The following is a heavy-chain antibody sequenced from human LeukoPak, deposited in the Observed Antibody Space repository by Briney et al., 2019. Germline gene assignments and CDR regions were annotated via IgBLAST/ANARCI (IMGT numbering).Heavy chain of an antibody. CDR3: VKDYYYGSGSYYTPSRGSFDI. J-gene: IGHJ3*02. V-gene: IGHV3-64D*09. CDR2: ISSNGGST. D-gene: IGHD3-10*01. CDR1: GFTFSSYA. Sequence: GGSLRLSCSASGFTFSSYAMHWVRQAPGKGLEYVSAISSNGGSTYYADSVKGRFTISRDNSKNTLYLQMSSLRAEDTAVYYCVKDYYYGSGSYYTPSRGSFDIWGQGTVVTVSS.